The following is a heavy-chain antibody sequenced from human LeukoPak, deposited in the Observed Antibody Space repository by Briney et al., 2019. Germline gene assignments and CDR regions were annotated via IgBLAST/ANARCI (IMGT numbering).Heavy chain of an antibody. Sequence: PGGSLRLSCAASGFTVSSHHMSWVRQAPGKGLEWVSDIFGGGTTYYADSVKGRFTISRDNSRNTLYIQMNSLRVEDTAVYYCARDLGYYDSSGYQGWGQGTLVTVSS. V-gene: IGHV3-53*01. CDR1: GFTVSSHH. J-gene: IGHJ4*02. CDR2: IFGGGTT. CDR3: ARDLGYYDSSGYQG. D-gene: IGHD3-22*01.